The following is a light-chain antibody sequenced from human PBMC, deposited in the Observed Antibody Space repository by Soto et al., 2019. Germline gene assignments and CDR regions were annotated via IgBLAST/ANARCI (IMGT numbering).Light chain of an antibody. Sequence: EIVLTQSPGTLSLSPGERATLSCRASQGVYNSYLAWYQQKPGQAPRLFIYGASSRATGTPDRFSGSGSGTDFTLTISSLEPEDFAVYYCHQYGTSPWTFGQGTKVDTK. CDR3: HQYGTSPWT. V-gene: IGKV3-20*01. J-gene: IGKJ1*01. CDR1: QGVYNSY. CDR2: GAS.